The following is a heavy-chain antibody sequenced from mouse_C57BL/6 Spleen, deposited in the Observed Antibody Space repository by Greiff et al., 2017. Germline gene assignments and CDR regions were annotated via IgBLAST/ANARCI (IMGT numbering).Heavy chain of an antibody. V-gene: IGHV1-66*01. J-gene: IGHJ2*01. CDR3: ARVGNWYYFDY. D-gene: IGHD2-1*01. Sequence: VQLQQSGPELVKPGASVKISCKASGYSFTSYYIHWVKQRPGQGLEWIGWIYPGSGNTKYNEKFKGKATLTADTSSSTAYMQLSSLTSEDSAVYYCARVGNWYYFDYWGQGTTLTVSS. CDR2: IYPGSGNT. CDR1: GYSFTSYY.